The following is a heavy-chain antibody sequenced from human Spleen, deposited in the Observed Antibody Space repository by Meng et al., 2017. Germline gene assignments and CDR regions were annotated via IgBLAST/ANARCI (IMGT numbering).Heavy chain of an antibody. Sequence: GESLKISCVASGFTFSSYWMHWVRQDPGKGLVWVSRINTDGSTTSYADSVKGRFTISSDNSKNTLYLQMNSLRAEDTAVYYCARDDSRAFAFDIWGQGTMVTVSS. CDR2: INTDGSTT. CDR3: ARDDSRAFAFDI. D-gene: IGHD3-22*01. V-gene: IGHV3-74*01. CDR1: GFTFSSYW. J-gene: IGHJ3*02.